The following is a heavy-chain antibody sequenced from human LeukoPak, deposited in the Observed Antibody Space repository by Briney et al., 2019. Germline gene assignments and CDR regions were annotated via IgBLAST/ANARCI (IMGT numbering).Heavy chain of an antibody. J-gene: IGHJ4*02. V-gene: IGHV3-23*01. Sequence: PGGSLRLSCAASGFTFSSYAMSWARQAPGKGLEWVSAISGSGGSTYYADSVKGRFTISRDNSKNTLYLQMNSPRAEDTAVYYCAKPQQWLVRGYFDYWGQGTLVTVSS. CDR2: ISGSGGST. CDR3: AKPQQWLVRGYFDY. CDR1: GFTFSSYA. D-gene: IGHD6-19*01.